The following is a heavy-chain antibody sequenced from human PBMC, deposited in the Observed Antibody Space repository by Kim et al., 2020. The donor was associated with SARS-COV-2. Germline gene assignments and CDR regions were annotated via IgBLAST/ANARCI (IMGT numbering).Heavy chain of an antibody. CDR2: ISNSGNYA. J-gene: IGHJ4*02. Sequence: GGSLRLSCAASGLTFNVEFMSWVRQAPGKGLEWISYISNSGNYANYADSVQGRFTISRDNAQNSLHLQMNNLRAEDTAIYYCTNIRYGQVDYWGQGTL. V-gene: IGHV3-11*03. D-gene: IGHD1-20*01. CDR1: GLTFNVEF. CDR3: TNIRYGQVDY.